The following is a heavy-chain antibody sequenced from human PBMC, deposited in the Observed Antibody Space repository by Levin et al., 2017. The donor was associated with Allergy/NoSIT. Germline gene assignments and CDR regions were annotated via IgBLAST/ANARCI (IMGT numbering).Heavy chain of an antibody. D-gene: IGHD2-8*01. CDR3: ARASNGPYYYYYYMDV. CDR2: IGTAGDT. CDR1: GFTFSSYD. V-gene: IGHV3-13*04. Sequence: GESLKISCAASGFTFSSYDMHWVRQATGKGLEWVSAIGTAGDTYYPGSVKGRFTISRENAKNSLYLQMNSLRAGDTAVYYCARASNGPYYYYYYMDVWDKGTTVTVSS. J-gene: IGHJ6*03.